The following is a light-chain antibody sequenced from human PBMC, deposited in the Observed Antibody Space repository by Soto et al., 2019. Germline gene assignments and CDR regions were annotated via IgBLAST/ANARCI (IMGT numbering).Light chain of an antibody. CDR2: DTS. CDR3: LLSYSATGV. J-gene: IGLJ2*01. V-gene: IGLV7-46*01. CDR1: TGAVTSGHY. Sequence: QAVVTQEPSLTVSPGGTVTLTCGSSTGAVTSGHYPYWFQQKPGQAPRTLIFDTSNKHSYTPARFSGSLLGGKPPLTLSRAQPEDEADYYCLLSYSATGVFGGGTKVTVL.